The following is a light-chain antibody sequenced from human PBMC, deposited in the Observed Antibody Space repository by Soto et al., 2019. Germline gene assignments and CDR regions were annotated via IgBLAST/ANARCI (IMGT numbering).Light chain of an antibody. V-gene: IGKV1-39*01. CDR3: QQSYSTPVT. Sequence: DIPMTQSPSSLSASVGDRVTITCRASQSISSYLNWYQQXXXXAPKLLIYAASSLQSGVPSRFSXXXSGXXXTXTISSLQPEDFATYYCQQSYSTPVTFGQGTKVEIK. CDR1: QSISSY. J-gene: IGKJ1*01. CDR2: AAS.